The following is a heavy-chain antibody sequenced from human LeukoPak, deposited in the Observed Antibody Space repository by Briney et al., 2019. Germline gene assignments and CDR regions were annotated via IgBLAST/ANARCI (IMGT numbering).Heavy chain of an antibody. V-gene: IGHV3-23*01. CDR3: AKSVGTYCFDH. Sequence: GGSLRLSCAASGFTFSSYGMSWVRQAPGRGLEWVSAFSGSGGSTYYADSVKGRFTISRDNSKNTLYLQMNSLRAEDTAVYYCAKSVGTYCFDHWGQGALVTVSS. CDR1: GFTFSSYG. D-gene: IGHD7-27*01. J-gene: IGHJ4*02. CDR2: FSGSGGST.